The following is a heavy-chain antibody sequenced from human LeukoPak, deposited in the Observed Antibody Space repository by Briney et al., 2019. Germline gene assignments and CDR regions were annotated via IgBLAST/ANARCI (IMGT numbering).Heavy chain of an antibody. D-gene: IGHD3-10*01. V-gene: IGHV4-34*01. CDR1: GGSFSGYY. Sequence: SETLSLTCAVYGGSFSGYYWSWIRQPPGKGLGWIGEINRSGSTNYNPSLKSRVTISVDTSKNQFSLKLSSVTAADTAVYYCARRGNYYGSGGYGNWFDPWGQGTLVTVSS. J-gene: IGHJ5*02. CDR2: INRSGST. CDR3: ARRGNYYGSGGYGNWFDP.